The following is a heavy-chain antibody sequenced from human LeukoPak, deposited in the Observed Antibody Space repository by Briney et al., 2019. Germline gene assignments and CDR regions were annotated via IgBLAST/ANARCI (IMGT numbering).Heavy chain of an antibody. D-gene: IGHD6-13*01. V-gene: IGHV1-2*04. CDR2: INPNSGGT. CDR1: GYTFTGYY. CDR3: ARERMSIAAAGTQYDAFDI. Sequence: ASVKVSCKASGYTFTGYYMHWVRQAPGQGLEWMGWINPNSGGTNYAQKFQGWVTMTRDTSISTAYMKLSRLRSDDTAVYYCARERMSIAAAGTQYDAFDIWGQGTMVTVSS. J-gene: IGHJ3*02.